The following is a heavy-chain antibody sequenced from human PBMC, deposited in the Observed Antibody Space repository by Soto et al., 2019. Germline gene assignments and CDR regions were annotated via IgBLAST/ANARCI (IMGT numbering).Heavy chain of an antibody. CDR3: AKDLEDDFRSYYYYMDV. D-gene: IGHD3-3*01. V-gene: IGHV3-23*01. CDR2: ISGSGGST. J-gene: IGHJ6*03. Sequence: GGSLRLSCAASGFTFSSYAMSWVRQAPGKGLEWVSAISGSGGSTYYADSVKGRFTISRDNSKNTLYLQMNSLRAEDTAVYYCAKDLEDDFRSYYYYMDVWGKGTTVTVSS. CDR1: GFTFSSYA.